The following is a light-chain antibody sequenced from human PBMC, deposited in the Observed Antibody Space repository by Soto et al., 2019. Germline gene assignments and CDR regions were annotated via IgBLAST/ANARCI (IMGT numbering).Light chain of an antibody. J-gene: IGKJ4*01. CDR3: QQFKSYPLT. Sequence: DIQLTQSPSFLSASVGDRVTITCRASQDLTGYLAWYQQEPGKAPKLLISATSTLQSGVPSRFSGSGSGTEMTLTISSLQPEDFETSYCQQFKSYPLTFGGGTKVDIK. V-gene: IGKV1-9*01. CDR1: QDLTGY. CDR2: ATS.